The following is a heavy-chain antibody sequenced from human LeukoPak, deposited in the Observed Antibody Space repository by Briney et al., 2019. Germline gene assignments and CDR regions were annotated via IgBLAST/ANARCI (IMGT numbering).Heavy chain of an antibody. J-gene: IGHJ4*02. CDR3: ARDGDRRPVGANHFDY. CDR1: GFPFSNYW. CDR2: MKEDGGEI. V-gene: IGHV3-7*01. D-gene: IGHD1-26*01. Sequence: PGGSLRLSCAASGFPFSNYWMSWVRQAPGKGLEWVANMKEDGGEINYVDSVKGRFAISRDNAKNSLFLQMNSLRAEDTAVYYCARDGDRRPVGANHFDYWGQGTLVTVSS.